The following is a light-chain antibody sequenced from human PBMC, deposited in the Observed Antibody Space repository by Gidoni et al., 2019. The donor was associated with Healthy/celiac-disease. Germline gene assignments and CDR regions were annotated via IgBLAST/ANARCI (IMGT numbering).Light chain of an antibody. CDR1: SGHSSYA. Sequence: QLVLTQSPSASASLGASVKLTCTLSSGHSSYAIAWHQQQPEKGPRYLMKLNSDGSHSKGDGIPDRFSGSSSGAERYLTISSLQSEDEADYYCQTWGTGFWVFGGGTKLTXL. V-gene: IGLV4-69*01. CDR3: QTWGTGFWV. CDR2: LNSDGSH. J-gene: IGLJ3*02.